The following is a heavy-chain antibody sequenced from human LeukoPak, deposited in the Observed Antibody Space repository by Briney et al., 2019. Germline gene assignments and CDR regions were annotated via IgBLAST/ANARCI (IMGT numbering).Heavy chain of an antibody. D-gene: IGHD6-13*01. V-gene: IGHV3-23*01. CDR1: GFTFSSYA. CDR3: ATRQQMVLY. J-gene: IGHJ4*02. CDR2: ISGSGDTT. Sequence: PGGSLRLSCAASGFTFSSYAMSWVRQAPGKGPEWVSGISGSGDTTDYADSVKGRFTISRDNSKSTLYLQMNSLRAEDTAVYYCATRQQMVLYWGRGTLVTVSS.